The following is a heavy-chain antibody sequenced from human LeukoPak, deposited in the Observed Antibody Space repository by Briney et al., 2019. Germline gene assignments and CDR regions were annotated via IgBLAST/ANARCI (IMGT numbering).Heavy chain of an antibody. CDR3: ARARSSNYYYYYGMDV. CDR1: RGSFSGYY. Sequence: SETLSLTCAVYRGSFSGYYWSWIRQPPGKGLEWIGEINHSGSTNYNPSLKSRVTISVDTSKNQFSLKLSSVTAADTAVYYCARARSSNYYYYYGMDVWGQGTTVTVSS. D-gene: IGHD6-13*01. CDR2: INHSGST. J-gene: IGHJ6*02. V-gene: IGHV4-34*01.